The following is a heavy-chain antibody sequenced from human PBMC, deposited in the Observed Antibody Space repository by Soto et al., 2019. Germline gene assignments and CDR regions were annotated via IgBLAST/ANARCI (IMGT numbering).Heavy chain of an antibody. CDR3: ARRVVVAGNDAFDI. CDR2: INAGNGNT. D-gene: IGHD6-19*01. J-gene: IGHJ3*02. Sequence: ASVKVSCKASGYTFTSYAMHWVRQAPGQRLEWMGWINAGNGNTKYSQKFQGRVTITRDTSASTAYMELSSLRSEDTAVYYCARRVVVAGNDAFDIWGQGTMGTVSS. V-gene: IGHV1-3*01. CDR1: GYTFTSYA.